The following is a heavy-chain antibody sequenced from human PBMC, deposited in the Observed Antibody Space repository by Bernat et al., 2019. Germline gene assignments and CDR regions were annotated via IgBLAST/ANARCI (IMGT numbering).Heavy chain of an antibody. V-gene: IGHV4-39*01. Sequence: QLQLQESGPGLVKPSETLSLTCTVSGGSISSSSYYWGWIRQPPGKGLEWIGSIYYSGSTYYNPSVKSRVTISVDTSKNQFSLKLSSVTAADTAVYYCARLHGSGSYCFAYWGQGTLVTVSS. CDR3: ARLHGSGSYCFAY. CDR1: GGSISSSSYY. D-gene: IGHD3-10*01. CDR2: IYYSGST. J-gene: IGHJ4*02.